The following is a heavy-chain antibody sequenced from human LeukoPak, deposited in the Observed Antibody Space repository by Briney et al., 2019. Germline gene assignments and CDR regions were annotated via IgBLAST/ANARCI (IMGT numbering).Heavy chain of an antibody. D-gene: IGHD2-15*01. CDR1: GFSFSERY. Sequence: GGSLRLSCAASGFSFSERYMTWVRQAPGTGLEWLSYISRTSSDINYADSVKGRFTISRDNAENSLYLQMDSLRVEDTAVYFCARRAGYCSDGICYSGNYFDYWGQGTLVTVSS. J-gene: IGHJ4*02. CDR3: ARRAGYCSDGICYSGNYFDY. CDR2: ISRTSSDI. V-gene: IGHV3-11*06.